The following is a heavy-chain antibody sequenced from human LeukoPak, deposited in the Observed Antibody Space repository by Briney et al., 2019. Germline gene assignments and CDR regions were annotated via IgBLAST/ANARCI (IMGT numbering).Heavy chain of an antibody. Sequence: GGSLRLSCAASGVMFSNYGMSWVRQAPGKGLEWVSSISVSGSFTYYADSVKGRFTISRDNSENTLYLQMNSLRPEDTAVYYCAKDRDDYVWGSDRTLDYWGQGTLVTVSS. V-gene: IGHV3-23*01. D-gene: IGHD3-16*02. J-gene: IGHJ4*02. CDR3: AKDRDDYVWGSDRTLDY. CDR1: GVMFSNYG. CDR2: ISVSGSFT.